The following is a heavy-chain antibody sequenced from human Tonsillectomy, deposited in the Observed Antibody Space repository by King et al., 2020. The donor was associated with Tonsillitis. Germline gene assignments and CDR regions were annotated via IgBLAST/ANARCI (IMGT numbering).Heavy chain of an antibody. D-gene: IGHD3-16*01. J-gene: IGHJ4*02. Sequence: VQLVESGGGVVQPGRSLRLSCAASGFTFSSYGMHWVRQAPGKGLEWVAVISYDGSNKYYADSVKGRFTISRANSKNTLYLQMNSLRAEDTAVYYCAKEGYDYVWGSCFDYWGQGTLVTVSS. CDR1: GFTFSSYG. CDR2: ISYDGSNK. V-gene: IGHV3-30*18. CDR3: AKEGYDYVWGSCFDY.